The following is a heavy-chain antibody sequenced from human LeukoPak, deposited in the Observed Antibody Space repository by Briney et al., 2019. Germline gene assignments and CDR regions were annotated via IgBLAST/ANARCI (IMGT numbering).Heavy chain of an antibody. Sequence: PGRSLRLSCAASGFTFSSYWMHWVRQAPGKGLVWVSRINSDGSSTSYADSVKGRFTMSRESAKNSLYLQMNSLRAGDTAVYYCARAVAGTHWFDPWGQGTLVIVSS. CDR2: INSDGSST. V-gene: IGHV3-74*01. D-gene: IGHD6-19*01. CDR3: ARAVAGTHWFDP. CDR1: GFTFSSYW. J-gene: IGHJ5*02.